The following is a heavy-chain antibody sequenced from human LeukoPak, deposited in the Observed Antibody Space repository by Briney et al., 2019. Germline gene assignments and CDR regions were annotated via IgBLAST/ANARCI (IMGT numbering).Heavy chain of an antibody. CDR1: GGTFSSYA. CDR2: IIPIFGIA. D-gene: IGHD3-10*01. CDR3: ASGYLYGSGSYSPFDY. V-gene: IGHV1-69*04. J-gene: IGHJ4*02. Sequence: GASVKVSCKASGGTFSSYATSWVRQAPGQGLEWMGRIIPIFGIANYAQKFQGRVTITADKSTSTAYMELSSLRSEDTAVYYCASGYLYGSGSYSPFDYWGQGTLVTVSS.